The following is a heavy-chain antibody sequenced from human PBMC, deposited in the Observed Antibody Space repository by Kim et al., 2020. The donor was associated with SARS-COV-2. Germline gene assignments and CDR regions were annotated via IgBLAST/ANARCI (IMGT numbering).Heavy chain of an antibody. CDR1: GGSISSGGYY. V-gene: IGHV4-31*03. J-gene: IGHJ3*02. D-gene: IGHD3-3*01. Sequence: SETLSLTCTVSGGSISSGGYYWSWIRQHPGKGLEWIGYIYYSGGTYYNPSLQSRVTISVDTSKNQFSLQLSSVTAADTAVYYCARGEMIFGVVTYAFDIWGQGTMVTVSS. CDR3: ARGEMIFGVVTYAFDI. CDR2: IYYSGGT.